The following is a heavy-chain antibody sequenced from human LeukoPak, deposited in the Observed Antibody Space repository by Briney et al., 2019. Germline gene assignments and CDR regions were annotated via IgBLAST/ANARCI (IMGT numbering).Heavy chain of an antibody. J-gene: IGHJ6*03. V-gene: IGHV3-23*01. CDR3: AKGSGWTYYYYMDV. CDR2: ISGSGGST. D-gene: IGHD2-15*01. Sequence: GGSLRLSCAASGFTFSSYAMSWVRQAPGKGLEWVSAISGSGGSTYYADSVKGRFTISRDNSKNTLYLQMNSLRAEDTAVYYCAKGSGWTYYYYMDVWGKGTTVTISS. CDR1: GFTFSSYA.